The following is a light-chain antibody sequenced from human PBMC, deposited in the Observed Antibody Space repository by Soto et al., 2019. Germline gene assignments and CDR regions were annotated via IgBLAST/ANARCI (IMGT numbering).Light chain of an antibody. V-gene: IGKV3-11*01. J-gene: IGKJ5*01. Sequence: DILLTQSPATLSLSPGERATLSCRASQSFSGYLAWYQQKPGQAPRLLIYDASKRATGIPARFSGRGSGPDFTLTNSSLEPEDFAVYYCQQRRNWPPVITFGQGTRLEIK. CDR1: QSFSGY. CDR3: QQRRNWPPVIT. CDR2: DAS.